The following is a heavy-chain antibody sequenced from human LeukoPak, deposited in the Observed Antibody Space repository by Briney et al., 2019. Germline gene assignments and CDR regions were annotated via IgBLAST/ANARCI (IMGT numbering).Heavy chain of an antibody. V-gene: IGHV3-7*03. Sequence: GGSLRLSCAASGFTFSSYWMTWLRQAPGKGLEWVANIQHDGSDQYYEDSVKGRFTISRDNAKDSLFLQMNSLRSEDTAVYYCARDRDTAMVLDKGSFDYWGQGTLVTVSS. D-gene: IGHD5-18*01. CDR3: ARDRDTAMVLDKGSFDY. CDR2: IQHDGSDQ. CDR1: GFTFSSYW. J-gene: IGHJ4*02.